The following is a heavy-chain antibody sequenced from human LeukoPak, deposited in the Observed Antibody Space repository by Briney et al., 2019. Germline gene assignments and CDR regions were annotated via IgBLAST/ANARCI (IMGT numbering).Heavy chain of an antibody. CDR2: IYSGGST. CDR3: VRGQVTMAV. D-gene: IGHD3-10*01. V-gene: IGHV3-53*01. J-gene: IGHJ4*02. Sequence: PGGSLRLSCAASGFTVSNSHMRWVRQAPGKGLEWVSVIYSGGSTYYADSVKGRFTISRDNSENTVYLEMNNLRAEDTAVYYCVRGQVTMAVWGLGTLVTVSA. CDR1: GFTVSNSH.